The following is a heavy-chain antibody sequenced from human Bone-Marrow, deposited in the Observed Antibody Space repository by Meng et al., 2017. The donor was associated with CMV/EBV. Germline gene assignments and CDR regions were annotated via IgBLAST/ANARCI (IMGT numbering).Heavy chain of an antibody. Sequence: ETLSLTCTVSGGSISSSSYYWGWIRQPPGKGLEWVSAISGSGGSTYYADSVKGRFTISRDNSKNTLYLQMNSLRAEDTAVYYCAKVRGYDFWSGHPEGYFDYWGQGTLVTVSS. CDR2: ISGSGGST. D-gene: IGHD3-3*01. CDR3: AKVRGYDFWSGHPEGYFDY. CDR1: GGSISSSSYY. J-gene: IGHJ4*02. V-gene: IGHV3-23*01.